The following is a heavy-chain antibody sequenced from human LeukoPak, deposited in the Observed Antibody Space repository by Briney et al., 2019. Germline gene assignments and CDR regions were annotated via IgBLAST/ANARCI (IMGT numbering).Heavy chain of an antibody. J-gene: IGHJ3*02. D-gene: IGHD6-13*01. CDR3: ASDGSAAGAPNAFDI. Sequence: ASVKVSCKASGYTFTGYYMHWVRQAPGQGLEWMGWISPKSGGTNYAQRFQGRVTMTRDTSISTVYMELSRLRSDDTAVYYCASDGSAAGAPNAFDIWGQGTMVTVSS. CDR2: ISPKSGGT. CDR1: GYTFTGYY. V-gene: IGHV1-2*02.